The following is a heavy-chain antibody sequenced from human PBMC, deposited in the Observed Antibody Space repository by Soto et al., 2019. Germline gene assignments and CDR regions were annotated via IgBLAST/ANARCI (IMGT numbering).Heavy chain of an antibody. CDR1: GFTFSTYS. D-gene: IGHD3-22*01. Sequence: LRLSCAASGFTFSTYSMNWVRQAPGKGLEWVSSISSSSTYIYYADSVKGRFTISRDNAKNSPYLQMNSLRAEDTAVYYCARYDSSGYYWPYYYYGMDVWGQGTTVTVSS. J-gene: IGHJ6*02. V-gene: IGHV3-21*01. CDR3: ARYDSSGYYWPYYYYGMDV. CDR2: ISSSSTYI.